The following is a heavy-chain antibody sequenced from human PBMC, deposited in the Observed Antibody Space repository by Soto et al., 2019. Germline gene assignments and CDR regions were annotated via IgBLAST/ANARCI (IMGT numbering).Heavy chain of an antibody. D-gene: IGHD1-26*01. CDR1: GASVSDGY. J-gene: IGHJ5*02. Sequence: SETLSLTCTVSGASVSDGYWNWIRQPPGKELEWIGFMYFGGSFNYNPSLTGRVTISVETSKNQFSMTMTSVTAADTAVYYCARSYYDATGFAVDPWGQGTLVTVSS. V-gene: IGHV4-59*02. CDR2: MYFGGSF. CDR3: ARSYYDATGFAVDP.